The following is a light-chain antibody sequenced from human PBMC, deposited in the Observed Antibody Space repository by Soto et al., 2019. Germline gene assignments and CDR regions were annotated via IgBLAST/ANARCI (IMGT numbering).Light chain of an antibody. V-gene: IGKV3-15*01. CDR3: LQYHNLWA. CDR2: RAS. CDR1: QDIRSN. Sequence: DIVMTQSPATLSVSPGERVTLSCRASQDIRSNVAWYQQRPGQAPRLLIYRASTRATGIPARFSGSGSGTEFTLTISSLQSEDFTVYSCLQYHNLWAFGQGTKVDIK. J-gene: IGKJ1*01.